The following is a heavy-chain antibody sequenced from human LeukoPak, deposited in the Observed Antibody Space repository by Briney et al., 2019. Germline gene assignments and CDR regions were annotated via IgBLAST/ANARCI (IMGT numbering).Heavy chain of an antibody. CDR1: GGTFSSYA. CDR3: AGTYYYDSSGYLRSYYYYGMDV. J-gene: IGHJ6*02. D-gene: IGHD3-22*01. CDR2: IIPIFGTA. V-gene: IGHV1-69*13. Sequence: RASVKVSCKASGGTFSSYAISWVRQAPGQGLEWMGGIIPIFGTANYAQKFQGRVTITADESTSTAYMELSSLRSEDTAVYYCAGTYYYDSSGYLRSYYYYGMDVWGQGTTVTVSS.